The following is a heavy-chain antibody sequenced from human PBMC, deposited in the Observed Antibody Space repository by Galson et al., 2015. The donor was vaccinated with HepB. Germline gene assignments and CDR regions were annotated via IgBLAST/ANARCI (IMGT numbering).Heavy chain of an antibody. V-gene: IGHV3-11*05. Sequence: SLRLSCAASGFNFSDYYMSWIRQAPGKGLEWVSYISSSSSYTNYADSVKGRFTISRDNAKNSLYLQMNSLRAEDTAVYYCARDPGGQQWLAPDYWGQGTLVTVSS. CDR2: ISSSSSYT. J-gene: IGHJ4*02. CDR1: GFNFSDYY. CDR3: ARDPGGQQWLAPDY. D-gene: IGHD6-19*01.